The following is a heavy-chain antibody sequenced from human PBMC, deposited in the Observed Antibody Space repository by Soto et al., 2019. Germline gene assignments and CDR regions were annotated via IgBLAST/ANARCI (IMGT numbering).Heavy chain of an antibody. CDR3: AHSNYDILTGYPRGFDP. CDR1: GFSLSTSGVG. Sequence: PTLVNPTQTLTLTCTFSGFSLSTSGVGVGWIRQPPGKALEWLALIYWDDDKRYSPSLKSRLTITKDTSKNQVVLTMTNMDPVDTATYYCAHSNYDILTGYPRGFDPWGQGTLVTVSS. J-gene: IGHJ5*02. V-gene: IGHV2-5*02. D-gene: IGHD3-9*01. CDR2: IYWDDDK.